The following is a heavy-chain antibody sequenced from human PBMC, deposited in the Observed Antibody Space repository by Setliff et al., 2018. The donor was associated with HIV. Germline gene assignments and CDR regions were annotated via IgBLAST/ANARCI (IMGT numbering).Heavy chain of an antibody. D-gene: IGHD1-26*01. CDR1: GFTFSSYE. CDR3: ATDCAVVGGTGSLDS. J-gene: IGHJ4*02. CDR2: ISSSDNTI. V-gene: IGHV3-48*03. Sequence: LRLSCAASGFTFSSYEMNWVRQAPGKGLEWVSYISSSDNTIHYADSVRGRLTISRDNAKNSLYLQMNSLRAEDTAVYYCATDCAVVGGTGSLDSWGQGTLVTVSS.